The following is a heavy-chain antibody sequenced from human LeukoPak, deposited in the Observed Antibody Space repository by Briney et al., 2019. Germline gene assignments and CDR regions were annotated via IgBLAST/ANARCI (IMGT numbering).Heavy chain of an antibody. J-gene: IGHJ3*02. CDR1: GFTFSSYW. Sequence: GGSLRLSCAASGFTFSSYWMSWVRQAPGKGLEWVANIKQDGSEKYYVDSVKGRFTISRDNSKNTLYLQMNSLRAEDTAVYYCASPSYGRAFDIWGQGTMVTVSS. CDR3: ASPSYGRAFDI. V-gene: IGHV3-7*01. CDR2: IKQDGSEK. D-gene: IGHD5-18*01.